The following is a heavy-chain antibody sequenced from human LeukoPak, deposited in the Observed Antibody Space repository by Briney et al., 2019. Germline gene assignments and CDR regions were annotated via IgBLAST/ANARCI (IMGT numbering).Heavy chain of an antibody. J-gene: IGHJ6*02. CDR1: GYTFTSYD. D-gene: IGHD3-9*01. Sequence: ASVKVSCKASGYTFTSYDINWVRQATGQGLEWMGWMNPNSGNTGYAQKFQGRVTMTRNTSISTAYMELSSLRSEDTAVYYCARASSPLRYFDWLSNYYGMDVWGQGTTVTVSS. CDR2: MNPNSGNT. CDR3: ARASSPLRYFDWLSNYYGMDV. V-gene: IGHV1-8*01.